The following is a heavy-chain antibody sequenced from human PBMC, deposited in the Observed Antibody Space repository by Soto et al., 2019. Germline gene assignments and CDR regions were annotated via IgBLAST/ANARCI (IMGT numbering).Heavy chain of an antibody. CDR2: MNPNSGNT. Sequence: QVQLVQSGAEVKKPGASVKVSCKASGYTFTSYDINWVRQATGQGLEWMGCMNPNSGNTGYAQKFQGRVTMTRNTSISTAYMELCSMRSDDTSVYYCSRFRAQYYDFWSGYLHYYYGMDVWGQGTTVTVSS. J-gene: IGHJ6*02. CDR3: SRFRAQYYDFWSGYLHYYYGMDV. D-gene: IGHD3-3*01. CDR1: GYTFTSYD. V-gene: IGHV1-8*01.